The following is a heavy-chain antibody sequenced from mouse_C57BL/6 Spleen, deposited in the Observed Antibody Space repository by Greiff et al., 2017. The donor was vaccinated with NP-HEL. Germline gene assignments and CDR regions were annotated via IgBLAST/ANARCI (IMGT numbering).Heavy chain of an antibody. CDR2: IWSGGST. Sequence: QVQLQQSGPGLVQPSQSLSITCTVSGFSLTSYGVHWVRQSPGKGLEWLGVIWSGGSTDYNAAFISRLSISKDNSKIQVFFKMNSLQADDTAIYYCARSTMVKLEDYFDYWGQGTTLTVSS. J-gene: IGHJ2*01. CDR1: GFSLTSYG. V-gene: IGHV2-2*01. D-gene: IGHD2-1*01. CDR3: ARSTMVKLEDYFDY.